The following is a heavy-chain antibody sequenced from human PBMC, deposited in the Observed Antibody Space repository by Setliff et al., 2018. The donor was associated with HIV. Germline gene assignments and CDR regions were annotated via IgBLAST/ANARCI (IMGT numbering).Heavy chain of an antibody. CDR3: AQDRYCDGGSCNSGNAFDM. D-gene: IGHD2-15*01. J-gene: IGHJ3*02. Sequence: GGSLRLSCAASGFTFSRYAMSWVRQAPGKGLEWVSTTTYYADSVKGRFTISRDNSKSTLYLQMNSLRAEDTAVYYCAQDRYCDGGSCNSGNAFDMWGQGTMVTVSS. CDR1: GFTFSRYA. CDR2: TT. V-gene: IGHV3-23*01.